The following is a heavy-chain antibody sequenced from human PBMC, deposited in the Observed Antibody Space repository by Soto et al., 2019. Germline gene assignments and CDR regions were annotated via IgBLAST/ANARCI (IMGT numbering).Heavy chain of an antibody. J-gene: IGHJ4*02. D-gene: IGHD5-12*01. CDR2: INTYNGNT. CDR1: GYTFTSYG. Sequence: ASVKVSCKASGYTFTSYGISCVRQAPGQGLEWMAWINTYNGNTNYAQELQGRVTLTTDASTSTAYMELRSLRSDDTAVYYCARDKPQLATIFDYWGQGTLVTVSS. CDR3: ARDKPQLATIFDY. V-gene: IGHV1-18*01.